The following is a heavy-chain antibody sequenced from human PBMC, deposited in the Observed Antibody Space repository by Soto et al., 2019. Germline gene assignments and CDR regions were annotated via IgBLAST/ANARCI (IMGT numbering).Heavy chain of an antibody. CDR1: GFTVSSNY. V-gene: IGHV3-53*01. D-gene: IGHD2-2*01. CDR2: IYSGGST. J-gene: IGHJ6*02. Sequence: EVQLVESGGGLIQPGGSLRLSCAASGFTVSSNYMSWVRQAPGKGLEWVSVIYSGGSTYYADSLKGRFTISRDNSKNTLYLKMNSLRAEDTAVYYCARDYHLDYYYGMDVWGQGTTVTVSS. CDR3: ARDYHLDYYYGMDV.